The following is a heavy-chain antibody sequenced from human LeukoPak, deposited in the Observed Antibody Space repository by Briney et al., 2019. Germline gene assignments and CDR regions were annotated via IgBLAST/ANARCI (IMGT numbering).Heavy chain of an antibody. J-gene: IGHJ4*02. CDR1: GFTFSSYG. V-gene: IGHV3-30*02. CDR3: AKDRGRYCSGGSCYTTHYFDY. D-gene: IGHD2-15*01. CDR2: IRYDGSNK. Sequence: PGGSLRLSCAASGFTFSSYGMHWVRQAPGKGLEWVAFIRYDGSNKYYADSVKGRFTISRDNSKNTLYLQMNSLRAEDKAVYYCAKDRGRYCSGGSCYTTHYFDYWGQGTLVTVSS.